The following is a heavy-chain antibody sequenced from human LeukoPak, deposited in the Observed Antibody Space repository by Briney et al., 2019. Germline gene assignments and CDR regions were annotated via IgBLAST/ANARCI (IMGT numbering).Heavy chain of an antibody. Sequence: SXPTLVKPTQTLTLTCTFSGFSLSTGGVGVGWIRQPPGKALEWLSLIYWDDDKLYSPSLKSRLTITKDTSKNQVVLTMTNMDPVDTATYYCAHSRGLAVAGYFDYWGQGTLVTVSS. CDR2: IYWDDDK. CDR3: AHSRGLAVAGYFDY. J-gene: IGHJ4*02. D-gene: IGHD6-19*01. CDR1: GFSLSTGGVG. V-gene: IGHV2-5*02.